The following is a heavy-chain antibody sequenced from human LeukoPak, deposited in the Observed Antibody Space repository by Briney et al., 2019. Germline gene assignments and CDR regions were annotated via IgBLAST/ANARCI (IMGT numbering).Heavy chain of an antibody. V-gene: IGHV5-51*01. Sequence: GESLKISCKGSGYSLTSYWIGWVRQMPGEGLEWMGIIYPGCSDTRYSPSFQGQVNISADKTISTAYLQWSSLKASDTAMYYCARAGYSSGWWFDPWGQGTLVTVSS. CDR2: IYPGCSDT. CDR1: GYSLTSYW. D-gene: IGHD6-19*01. J-gene: IGHJ5*02. CDR3: ARAGYSSGWWFDP.